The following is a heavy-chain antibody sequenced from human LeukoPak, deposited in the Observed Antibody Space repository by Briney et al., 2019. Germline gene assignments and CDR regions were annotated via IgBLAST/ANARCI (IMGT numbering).Heavy chain of an antibody. CDR3: ARGGAGEGYCSSSSCYGHDY. V-gene: IGHV3-7*03. CDR1: GFTFSSYW. CDR2: IKQDGSEK. D-gene: IGHD2-15*01. J-gene: IGHJ4*02. Sequence: GGSLRLSCAASGFTFSSYWMSWVRQAPGKGLEWVANIKQDGSEKYYVDSVKGRFTISRDNAKNSLYLQMNSLRAEDTAVYYCARGGAGEGYCSSSSCYGHDYWGQGTLVTVSS.